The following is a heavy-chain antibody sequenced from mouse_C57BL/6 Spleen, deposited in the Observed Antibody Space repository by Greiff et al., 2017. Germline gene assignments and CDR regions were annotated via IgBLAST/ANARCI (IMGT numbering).Heavy chain of an antibody. CDR3: ARKDYAIDY. Sequence: VQLQQPGAELVMPGASVKLSCKASGYTFTSYWMHWVKQRPGQGLEWIGEIDPTDSYTNYNQKFKGKSTLTVDKSSSTAYMQLSSLTSEDSAVYYCARKDYAIDYWGQGTSVTVSS. J-gene: IGHJ4*01. CDR2: IDPTDSYT. V-gene: IGHV1-69*01. CDR1: GYTFTSYW.